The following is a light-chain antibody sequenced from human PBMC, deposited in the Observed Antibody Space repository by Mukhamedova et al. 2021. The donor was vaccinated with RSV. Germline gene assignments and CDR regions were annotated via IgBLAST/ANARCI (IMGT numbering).Light chain of an antibody. CDR3: QSYDSSLSGSNWV. V-gene: IGLV1-40*01. CDR1: SSNIGAGYD. J-gene: IGLJ3*02. CDR2: GNS. Sequence: TGSSSNIGAGYDVHWYQQLPGTAPKLLIYGNSNRPSGVPDRFSGSESGTSASLAITGLQAEDEADYYCQSYDSSLSGSNWVFGGG.